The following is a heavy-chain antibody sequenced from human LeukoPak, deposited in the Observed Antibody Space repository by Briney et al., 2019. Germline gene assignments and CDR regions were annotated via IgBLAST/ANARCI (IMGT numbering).Heavy chain of an antibody. CDR3: ARDEYGDYGCDR. J-gene: IGHJ5*02. Sequence: ASVKVSCKASGGTFSSYALSWVRQAPGKGLDWVSALSAGGGSTYYADSVKGRFTISRDNSKNTLYLQMNSLRAEDTAVYYCARDEYGDYGCDRWGQGTLVTVSS. V-gene: IGHV3-23*01. CDR2: LSAGGGST. D-gene: IGHD4-17*01. CDR1: GGTFSSYA.